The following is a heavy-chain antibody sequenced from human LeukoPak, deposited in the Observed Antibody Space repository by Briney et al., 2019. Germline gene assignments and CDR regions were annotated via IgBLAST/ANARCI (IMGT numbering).Heavy chain of an antibody. J-gene: IGHJ5*02. CDR3: ARRGGYCSGGSCPGWFDP. CDR2: INPNSGGT. D-gene: IGHD2-15*01. Sequence: AASVKVSCKASGYTFTGYYMHWVRQAPGQGLEWIGWINPNSGGTNYAQKFQGRVTMTRDTSISTAYMELSRLRSDDTAVYYCARRGGYCSGGSCPGWFDPWGQGTLVTVSS. V-gene: IGHV1-2*02. CDR1: GYTFTGYY.